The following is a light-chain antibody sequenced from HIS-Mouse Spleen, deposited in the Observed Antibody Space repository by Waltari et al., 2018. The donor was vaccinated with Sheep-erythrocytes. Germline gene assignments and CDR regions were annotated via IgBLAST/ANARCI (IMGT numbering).Light chain of an antibody. CDR2: DVS. CDR1: SSDVGGYNY. CDR3: CSYAGSYTFVV. V-gene: IGLV2-11*01. Sequence: QSALTQPRSVSGSPGQSVTISCTGTSSDVGGYNYVSWYQQHPGKAPKLMIYDVSKRPCGVPARFAGSKSGNTASLTISGLQAEDEADYYCCSYAGSYTFVVFGGGTKLTVL. J-gene: IGLJ2*01.